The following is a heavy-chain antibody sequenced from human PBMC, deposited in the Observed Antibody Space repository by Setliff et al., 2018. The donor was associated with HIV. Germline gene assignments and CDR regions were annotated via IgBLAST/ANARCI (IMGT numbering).Heavy chain of an antibody. V-gene: IGHV1-3*01. CDR1: GYTFTSHG. CDR3: ARDHGNGRAYNFWSGYYSLDY. J-gene: IGHJ4*02. CDR2: INAGNGNT. D-gene: IGHD3-3*01. Sequence: ASVKVSCKASGYTFTSHGISWVRQAPGQRIEWMGWINAGNGNTKYSQKFQGRVTITRDTSASTAYMELSSLRSEDTAVYYCARDHGNGRAYNFWSGYYSLDYWGQGTLVTVSS.